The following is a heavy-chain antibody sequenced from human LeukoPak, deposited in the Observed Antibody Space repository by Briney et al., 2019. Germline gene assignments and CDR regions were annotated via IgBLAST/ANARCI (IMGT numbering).Heavy chain of an antibody. J-gene: IGHJ3*02. CDR2: IKQDGSEK. CDR3: ARGGSYLSAFDI. D-gene: IGHD1-26*01. CDR1: GFSFSSKW. V-gene: IGHV3-7*03. Sequence: GGSLRLSCAASGFSFSSKWMSWDRQAPGKGLEWVANIKQDGSEKYYVDSVKGRFTISRDNSKNTLYLQMNSLRAEDTAVYYCARGGSYLSAFDIWGQGTMVTVSS.